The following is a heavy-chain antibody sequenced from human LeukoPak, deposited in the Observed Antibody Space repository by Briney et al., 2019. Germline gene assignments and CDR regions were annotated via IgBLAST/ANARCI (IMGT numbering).Heavy chain of an antibody. D-gene: IGHD4-17*01. V-gene: IGHV1-2*02. CDR1: GYTFTVYY. CDR3: ARDAYGDYTSGAFDI. CDR2: INPNSGGT. Sequence: ASVTVSFTASGYTFTVYYMHWVRQAPGQGLEWMGWINPNSGGTNYAQKFQGRVTMTRDTSISTAYMELSRLRSDDTAVYYCARDAYGDYTSGAFDIWGQGTMVTVSS. J-gene: IGHJ3*02.